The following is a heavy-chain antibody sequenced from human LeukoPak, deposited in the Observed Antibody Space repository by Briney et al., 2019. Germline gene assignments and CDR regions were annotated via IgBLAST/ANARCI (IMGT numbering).Heavy chain of an antibody. CDR1: GFTFSSYA. V-gene: IGHV3-64*01. CDR3: ARGEAVAGNEFDY. D-gene: IGHD6-19*01. Sequence: GGSLTLSCAASGFTFSSYAMHWVRQAPGKGLEYVSAISSNGGSTYYANSVKGRFIISRDNSKNTLYLQMGSLRAEDMAVYYCARGEAVAGNEFDYWGQGTLVTVSS. J-gene: IGHJ4*02. CDR2: ISSNGGST.